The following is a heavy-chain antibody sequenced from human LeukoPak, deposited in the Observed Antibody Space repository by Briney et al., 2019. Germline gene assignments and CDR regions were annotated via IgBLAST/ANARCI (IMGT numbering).Heavy chain of an antibody. Sequence: SETLSLTCTVSGGSISSYYWSWIRQPPGRGLEWIGYIYYSGSTNYNPSLKSRVTISVDTSKNQFSLKLSSVTAADTAVYYCARSSTRMYSSSPMDYWGQGTLVTVSP. CDR2: IYYSGST. CDR1: GGSISSYY. CDR3: ARSSTRMYSSSPMDY. D-gene: IGHD6-6*01. J-gene: IGHJ4*02. V-gene: IGHV4-59*01.